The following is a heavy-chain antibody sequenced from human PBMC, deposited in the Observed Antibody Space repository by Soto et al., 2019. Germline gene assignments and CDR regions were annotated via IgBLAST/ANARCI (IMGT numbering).Heavy chain of an antibody. D-gene: IGHD1-26*01. J-gene: IGHJ4*02. Sequence: GGSLRLSCAASGFTFSSYAMSWVRQAPGKGLEGVSAISGSGGSTYYADSVKGRFTISRDNSKNTLYLQMNSLRAEDTAVYYCAKSFLEWELYGFDYWGQGTLVTVSS. CDR3: AKSFLEWELYGFDY. CDR2: ISGSGGST. V-gene: IGHV3-23*01. CDR1: GFTFSSYA.